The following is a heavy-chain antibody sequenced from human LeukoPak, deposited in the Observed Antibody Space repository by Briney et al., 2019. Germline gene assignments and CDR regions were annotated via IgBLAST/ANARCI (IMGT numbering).Heavy chain of an antibody. V-gene: IGHV3-21*01. CDR2: ISGGSSYI. CDR1: GFTFSDYS. J-gene: IGHJ5*02. CDR3: ARHKYCTNAVCTTRWFDP. D-gene: IGHD2-8*01. Sequence: GESLRLSCAASGFTFSDYSMNWVRQAPGKGLEWVSSISGGSSYIYYADSVKGRFTISRDNAKNSLYLQMNSLRAEDSAVYYCARHKYCTNAVCTTRWFDPWGQGTLVTVSS.